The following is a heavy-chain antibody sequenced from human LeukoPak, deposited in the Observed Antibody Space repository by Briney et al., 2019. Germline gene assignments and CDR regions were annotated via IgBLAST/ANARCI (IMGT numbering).Heavy chain of an antibody. Sequence: PGGSLRLSCAASGFTFSSYAMSWARQAPGEGLEWVSAISGSGGSTYYADSVKGRFTISRDNSKNTLYLQMNSLRAEDTAVYYCAKDAGGFGYGYFDYWGQGTLVTVSS. J-gene: IGHJ4*02. CDR3: AKDAGGFGYGYFDY. V-gene: IGHV3-23*01. D-gene: IGHD5-18*01. CDR2: ISGSGGST. CDR1: GFTFSSYA.